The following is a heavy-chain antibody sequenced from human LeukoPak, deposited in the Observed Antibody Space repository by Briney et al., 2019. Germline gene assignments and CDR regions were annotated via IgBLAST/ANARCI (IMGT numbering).Heavy chain of an antibody. V-gene: IGHV3-30*04. CDR3: ARLLGYCTDGVCRYYYYGMDV. D-gene: IGHD2-8*02. CDR2: IADDGSDK. CDR1: GFTFSSYA. Sequence: GGSLRLSCAASGFTFSSYALHWVRQAPGEGLEWVAVIADDGSDKYYADSVKGRFTVSRDNSKDTLYLEMNSLRPEDTAVYYCARLLGYCTDGVCRYYYYGMDVWGQGTTVTVS. J-gene: IGHJ6*02.